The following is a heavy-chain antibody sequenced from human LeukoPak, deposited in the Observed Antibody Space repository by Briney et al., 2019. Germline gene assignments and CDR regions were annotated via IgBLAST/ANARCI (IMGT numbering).Heavy chain of an antibody. V-gene: IGHV3-7*03. CDR3: ATSYDMGWLIGY. Sequence: GGSLRLSCAASGFTFGDTWMNRVRQVPGQGLEWVANIKQDGSEEFYVASVKGRFTISRDNGKSSLYLQMNSLRAEDTALYYCATSYDMGWLIGYWGQGTLVTVSS. CDR2: IKQDGSEE. D-gene: IGHD3/OR15-3a*01. CDR1: GFTFGDTW. J-gene: IGHJ4*02.